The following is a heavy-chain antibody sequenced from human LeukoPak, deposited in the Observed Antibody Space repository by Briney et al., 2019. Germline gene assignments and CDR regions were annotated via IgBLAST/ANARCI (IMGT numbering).Heavy chain of an antibody. D-gene: IGHD3-22*01. CDR3: ARQAGITMIVVVWAFDI. CDR2: IYYSGST. J-gene: IGHJ3*02. Sequence: SETLSLTCTVSGGSISSGDYYWSWIREPPGKGLEWIGYIYYSGSTYYDPSLNSRVTISVDTSKNQFSLKLSSVTAADTAVYYCARQAGITMIVVVWAFDIWGQGTMVSVSS. V-gene: IGHV4-30-4*08. CDR1: GGSISSGDYY.